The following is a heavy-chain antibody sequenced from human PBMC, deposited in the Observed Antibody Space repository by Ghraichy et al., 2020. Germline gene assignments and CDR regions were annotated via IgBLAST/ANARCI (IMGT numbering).Heavy chain of an antibody. V-gene: IGHV4-39*01. D-gene: IGHD6-13*01. CDR1: GGSISSSSYY. Sequence: SETLSLTCTVSGGSISSSSYYWGWIRQPPGKGLEWIGSIYYSGSTYYNPSLKSRVTISVDTSKNQFSLKLSSVTAADTAVYYCARLSRVAAAFDYWGQGTLVTVSS. CDR3: ARLSRVAAAFDY. CDR2: IYYSGST. J-gene: IGHJ4*02.